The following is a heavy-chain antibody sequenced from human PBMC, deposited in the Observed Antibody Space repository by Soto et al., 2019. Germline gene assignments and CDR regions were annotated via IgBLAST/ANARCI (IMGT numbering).Heavy chain of an antibody. V-gene: IGHV1-18*04. D-gene: IGHD1-26*01. Sequence: QVHLVQSGAVVENPGASVKVSCKASGYTFTNFGINWVRQAPGQGLESMGWITPYNGNANYPQKHQDRRPLTTDTSTNTAYLELRSLRSDDTAVYVCARARMFSGAHHDYWGQGTRGTVSS. CDR2: ITPYNGNA. J-gene: IGHJ4*02. CDR1: GYTFTNFG. CDR3: ARARMFSGAHHDY.